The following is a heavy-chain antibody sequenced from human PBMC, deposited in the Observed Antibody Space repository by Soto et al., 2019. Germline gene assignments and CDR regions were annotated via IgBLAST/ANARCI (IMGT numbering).Heavy chain of an antibody. CDR1: GGTFSSYA. CDR3: ARIVGATPPYFYGMDV. Sequence: SVKVSCKASGGTFSSYAISWVRQAPGQGLEWMGGIIPIFGTANYAQKFQGRVTITADESTSTAYMELSSLRSEDTAVYYCARIVGATPPYFYGMDVWGQVTTVTVSS. CDR2: IIPIFGTA. J-gene: IGHJ6*02. V-gene: IGHV1-69*13. D-gene: IGHD1-26*01.